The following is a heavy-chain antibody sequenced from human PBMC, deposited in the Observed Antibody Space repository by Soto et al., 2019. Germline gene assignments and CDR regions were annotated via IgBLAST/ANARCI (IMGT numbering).Heavy chain of an antibody. CDR1: GGTFSSYA. Sequence: SVKVSCKASGGTFSSYAISWVRQAPGQGLEWMGGIIPIFGTANYAQKFQGRVTITADESTSTAYMELSSLRSEDTAVYYCARSWQLVGCPLGRLALWGQGTLVPGAS. V-gene: IGHV1-69*13. CDR3: ARSWQLVGCPLGRLAL. D-gene: IGHD6-6*01. CDR2: IIPIFGTA. J-gene: IGHJ1*01.